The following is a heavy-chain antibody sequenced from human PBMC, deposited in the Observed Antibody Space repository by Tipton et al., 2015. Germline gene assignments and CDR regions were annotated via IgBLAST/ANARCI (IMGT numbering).Heavy chain of an antibody. J-gene: IGHJ4*02. D-gene: IGHD2-21*01. CDR2: ISQSGNT. CDR1: GGSISSTNW. Sequence: TLSLICAVSGGSISSTNWWTWVRQPPGKGLEWIGEISQSGNTNYNPSLKSRVTISADKSKNQFSLNLKSVTAADTAVYYCARRCGADCYWGYYFDHWGQGTLVTVSS. CDR3: ARRCGADCYWGYYFDH. V-gene: IGHV4-4*02.